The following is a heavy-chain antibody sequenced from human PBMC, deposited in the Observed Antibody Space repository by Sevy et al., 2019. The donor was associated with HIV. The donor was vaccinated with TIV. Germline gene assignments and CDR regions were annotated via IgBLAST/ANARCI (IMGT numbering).Heavy chain of an antibody. J-gene: IGHJ6*03. CDR2: ISAYNGNT. Sequence: ASVKVSCKASGYTFTSYGISWVRQAPGQGLEWMGWISAYNGNTNYAQKLQGRVTMTTDTSTSTAYMGLRSLRSDDTAVYYCARDIVVVENYYYYYMDVWGKGTTVTVSS. CDR1: GYTFTSYG. V-gene: IGHV1-18*01. D-gene: IGHD2-15*01. CDR3: ARDIVVVENYYYYYMDV.